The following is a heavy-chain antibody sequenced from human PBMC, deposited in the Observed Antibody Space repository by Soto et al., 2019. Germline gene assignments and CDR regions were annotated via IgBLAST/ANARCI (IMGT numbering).Heavy chain of an antibody. J-gene: IGHJ4*02. D-gene: IGHD4-17*01. CDR3: ARPDYGDDVIDY. CDR2: NYYKGST. V-gene: IGHV4-39*01. CDR1: GGSISSRSYY. Sequence: PSETLSLTCTVSGGSISSRSYYRGWIRQPPGKRLEWIGSNYYKGSTYYNQSLKSRVNISDDTSKNQFSLKLSSVTAADTAVYYCARPDYGDDVIDYWGQG.